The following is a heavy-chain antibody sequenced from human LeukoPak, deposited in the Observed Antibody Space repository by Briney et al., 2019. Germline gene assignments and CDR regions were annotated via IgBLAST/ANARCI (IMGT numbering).Heavy chain of an antibody. CDR1: GGSISSSSYY. J-gene: IGHJ4*02. CDR3: ARLGSGWFL. V-gene: IGHV4-39*01. Sequence: KPSETLSLTCTVSGGSISSSSYYWGWIRQPPGKGLEWIGSIYYGGSTYYNPSLKSRVTISVDTSKNQFSLKLSSVTAADTAVYYCARLGSGWFLWSQGTLVTVSS. CDR2: IYYGGST. D-gene: IGHD6-19*01.